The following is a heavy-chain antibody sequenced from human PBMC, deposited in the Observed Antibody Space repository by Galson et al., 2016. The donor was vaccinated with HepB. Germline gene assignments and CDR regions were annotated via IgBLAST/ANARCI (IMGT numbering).Heavy chain of an antibody. J-gene: IGHJ3*02. CDR1: GGSITRVGYS. CDR2: IYHSGST. D-gene: IGHD3-10*01. CDR3: ARITVIRGYDAIDI. V-gene: IGHV4-30-2*06. Sequence: TLSLTCAVSGGSITRVGYSWNWIRQSPGKGLEWIGYIYHSGSTDYSPSLKSRVSISKDRSKNQFSLELTSVTAADTAVYFCARITVIRGYDAIDIWGQGTMVVVSS.